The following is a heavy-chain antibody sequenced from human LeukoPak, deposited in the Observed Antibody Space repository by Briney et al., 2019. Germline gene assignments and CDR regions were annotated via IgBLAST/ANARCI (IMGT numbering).Heavy chain of an antibody. V-gene: IGHV4-39*07. CDR2: IYHSGST. J-gene: IGHJ4*02. Sequence: SQTLSLTCTVSGGSIGSGSYYWGWIRQPPGKGLEWIGSIYHSGSTYYNPSLESRVPISVDTSKNQFSLKLSSVTAADTAVYYCARRVGVALDYWGQGTLVTVSS. CDR3: ARRVGVALDY. D-gene: IGHD2-21*01. CDR1: GGSIGSGSYY.